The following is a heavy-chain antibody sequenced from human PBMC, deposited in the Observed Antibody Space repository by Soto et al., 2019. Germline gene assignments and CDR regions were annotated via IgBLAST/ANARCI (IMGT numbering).Heavy chain of an antibody. V-gene: IGHV3-7*01. CDR3: ATDFWSGYAHYFDY. J-gene: IGHJ4*02. D-gene: IGHD3-3*01. CDR2: IKQDGSEK. CDR1: GFTFSSYW. Sequence: SLRLSCAASGFTFSSYWMSWVRQAPGKGLEWVANIKQDGSEKYYVDSVKGRFTISRDNAKNSLYLQMNSLRAEDTAVYYCATDFWSGYAHYFDYWGQGTLVTVSS.